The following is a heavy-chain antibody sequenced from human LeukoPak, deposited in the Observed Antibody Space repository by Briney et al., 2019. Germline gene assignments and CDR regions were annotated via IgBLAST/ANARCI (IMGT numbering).Heavy chain of an antibody. CDR3: ARDPPIFGVGTNYYYGMDV. Sequence: GGSLRLSCAASGFTFSSYGMHWARQAPGKGLEGVAVIWYDGSNKYYADSVKGRFTISRDNSKNTLYLQMNSLRAEDTAVYYCARDPPIFGVGTNYYYGMDVWGQGTTVTVSS. CDR2: IWYDGSNK. J-gene: IGHJ6*02. V-gene: IGHV3-33*01. D-gene: IGHD3-3*01. CDR1: GFTFSSYG.